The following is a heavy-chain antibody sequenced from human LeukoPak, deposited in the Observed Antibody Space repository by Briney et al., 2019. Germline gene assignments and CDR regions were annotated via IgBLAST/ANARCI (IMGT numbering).Heavy chain of an antibody. V-gene: IGHV1-2*02. J-gene: IGHJ3*02. CDR3: AREGSFGTVDTAMGGAFDI. D-gene: IGHD5-18*01. CDR2: INPNSGGT. CDR1: GYTFTGYY. Sequence: ASVKVSCKASGYTFTGYYMHWVRQAPGQGLEWMGWINPNSGGTNYAQKFQGRVTMTRDTSISTAYMELSSLRSEDTAVYYCAREGSFGTVDTAMGGAFDIWGQGTMVTVSS.